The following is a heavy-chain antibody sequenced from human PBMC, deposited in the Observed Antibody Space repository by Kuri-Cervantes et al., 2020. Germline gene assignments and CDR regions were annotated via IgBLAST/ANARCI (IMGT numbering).Heavy chain of an antibody. D-gene: IGHD6-6*01. J-gene: IGHJ4*02. CDR1: GFTFSSYE. CDR2: IDYSGSAK. CDR3: AAVGRSSRPGY. Sequence: GGSLRLSCAASGFTFSSYEMNWVRQAPEKGLEWISYIDYSGSAKYYADSVKGRFTISRDNAKNSLYLQMNSLGAEDTALYYCAAVGRSSRPGYWGQGTLVTVSS. V-gene: IGHV3-48*03.